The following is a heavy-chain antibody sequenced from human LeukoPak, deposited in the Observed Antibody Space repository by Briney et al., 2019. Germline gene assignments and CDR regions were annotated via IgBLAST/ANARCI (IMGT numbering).Heavy chain of an antibody. CDR2: INPNSGGT. Sequence: ASGTVSCKASGYTFTGYYMHWVRQAPGQGREWMGWINPNSGGTNYAQKFQGRVTMTRDTSISTAYMELSRLRSDDTAVYYCARVQGVGATRYFDYWGQGTLVTVSS. D-gene: IGHD1-26*01. CDR1: GYTFTGYY. V-gene: IGHV1-2*02. J-gene: IGHJ4*02. CDR3: ARVQGVGATRYFDY.